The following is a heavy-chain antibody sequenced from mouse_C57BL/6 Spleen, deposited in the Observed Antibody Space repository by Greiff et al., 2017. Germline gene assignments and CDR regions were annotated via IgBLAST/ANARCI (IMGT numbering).Heavy chain of an antibody. CDR2: IRSKSNNYAT. CDR1: GFSFNTYA. J-gene: IGHJ4*01. V-gene: IGHV10-1*01. Sequence: EVQGVESGGGLVQPKGSLKLSCAASGFSFNTYAMNWVRQAPGKGLEWVARIRSKSNNYATYYADSVKDRFTISRDDSESMLYLQMNNLKTEDTAMYYCVRQYDYPYAMDYWGQGTSVTVSS. D-gene: IGHD2-4*01. CDR3: VRQYDYPYAMDY.